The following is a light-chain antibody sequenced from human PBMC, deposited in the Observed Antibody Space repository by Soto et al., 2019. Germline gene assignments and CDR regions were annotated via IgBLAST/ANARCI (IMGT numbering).Light chain of an antibody. J-gene: IGKJ1*01. CDR3: QHYNDLPLT. V-gene: IGKV3-15*01. CDR2: GAS. Sequence: EKVMTQSPATLSVSPGERVTLSCRASQSVVTNLAWYQQKLGQAPRLLISGASTRATGIPDRFIGSGSGTEFTLTITSLQSEDFAVYYCQHYNDLPLTFGQGTKVEIK. CDR1: QSVVTN.